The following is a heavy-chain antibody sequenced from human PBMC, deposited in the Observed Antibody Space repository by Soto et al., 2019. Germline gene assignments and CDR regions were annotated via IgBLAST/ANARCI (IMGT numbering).Heavy chain of an antibody. D-gene: IGHD4-4*01. CDR3: ARAGLTTLELATSY. J-gene: IGHJ4*02. Sequence: ASVKVSFKASGYTFTDYYLHWVRQSPGQGLEWMGWIHPNSGGTKFPQQFQGRVIMTRDTSSSTVYMELSRLTSDDTAVYYCARAGLTTLELATSYWGQGTLVTVSS. CDR2: IHPNSGGT. V-gene: IGHV1-2*02. CDR1: GYTFTDYY.